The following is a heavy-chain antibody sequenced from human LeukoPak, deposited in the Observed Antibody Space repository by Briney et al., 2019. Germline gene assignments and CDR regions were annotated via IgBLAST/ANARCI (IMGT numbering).Heavy chain of an antibody. D-gene: IGHD4-23*01. CDR1: GYSFTGYY. CDR3: ARGLGYGGFLAY. V-gene: IGHV1-2*02. Sequence: GASVKVSCKASGYSFTGYYIHWVRQAPGQGLEWMGWINPYSGDTKYAQKFQARVTMTRDTSISTAYMYLGGLKSDDTAVYYCARGLGYGGFLAYWGQGTLVTVSS. CDR2: INPYSGDT. J-gene: IGHJ4*02.